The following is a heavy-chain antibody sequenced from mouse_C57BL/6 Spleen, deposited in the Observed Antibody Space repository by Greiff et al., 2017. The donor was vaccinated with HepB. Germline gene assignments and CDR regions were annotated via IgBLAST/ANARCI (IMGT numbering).Heavy chain of an antibody. Sequence: QVQLKESGPELVKPGASVKISCKASGYAFSSSWMNWVKQRPGKGLEWIGRIYPGDGDTNYNGKFKGKATLTADKSSSTAYMQLSSLTSEDSAVYFCARGGKSYGSSYHYAMDYWGQGTSVTVSS. V-gene: IGHV1-82*01. CDR2: IYPGDGDT. J-gene: IGHJ4*01. CDR3: ARGGKSYGSSYHYAMDY. D-gene: IGHD1-1*01. CDR1: GYAFSSSW.